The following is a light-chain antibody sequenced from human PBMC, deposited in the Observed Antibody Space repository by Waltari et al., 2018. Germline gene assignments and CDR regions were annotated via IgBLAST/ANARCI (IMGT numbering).Light chain of an antibody. J-gene: IGLJ7*01. CDR1: RSNIGNHY. CDR2: ENT. V-gene: IGLV1-51*02. Sequence: QSVLTQPPSVSAAPGQRVTISCSGGRSNIGNHYVSWYRQFPGTAPKLLIYENTELPSGIPGRFSGSKSGTSATLDITGLQAGDEADYYCGTWDSSLSGAVFGGGTHLTVL. CDR3: GTWDSSLSGAV.